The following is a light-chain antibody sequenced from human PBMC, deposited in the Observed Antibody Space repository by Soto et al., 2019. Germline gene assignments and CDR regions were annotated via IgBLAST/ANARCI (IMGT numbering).Light chain of an antibody. V-gene: IGKV3-15*01. J-gene: IGKJ1*01. CDR2: GAS. CDR3: QRYNNWPGT. Sequence: EIVMTQSPATLSVSPGERATLSCRASQSVSSNLAWYQQKPGQAPRLLIYGASTRATGIPARFSGSGSGTEFTLTISSRQSEDFAVYYCQRYNNWPGTFGQGTKVEI. CDR1: QSVSSN.